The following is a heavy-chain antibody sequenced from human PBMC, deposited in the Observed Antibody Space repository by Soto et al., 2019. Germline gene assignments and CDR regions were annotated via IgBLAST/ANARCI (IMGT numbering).Heavy chain of an antibody. J-gene: IGHJ6*02. CDR3: AAEGTEPAAGAYYYYGMDV. CDR1: GFTFTSSA. V-gene: IGHV1-58*01. D-gene: IGHD6-13*01. CDR2: IVVGSGNT. Sequence: SVKVSCQASGFTFTSSAVQWVRQARGQRLEWIGWIVVGSGNTNYAQKFQERVTITRDMSTSTAYMELSSLRSEDTAVYYCAAEGTEPAAGAYYYYGMDVWGQGTTVTVSS.